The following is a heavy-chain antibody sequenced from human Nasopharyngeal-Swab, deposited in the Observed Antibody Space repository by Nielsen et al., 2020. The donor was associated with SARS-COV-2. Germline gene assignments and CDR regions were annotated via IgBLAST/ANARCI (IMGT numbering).Heavy chain of an antibody. D-gene: IGHD3-22*01. CDR3: ARPYDSSGYFDY. CDR2: IYPGDSDA. V-gene: IGHV5-51*01. CDR1: GYSLTSYW. Sequence: GESLKISCKGSGYSLTSYWIGWVRQMPGKGLEWMGVIYPGDSDARYSPSFQGQVTISADKSISTAYLQWSSLKASDTAMYYCARPYDSSGYFDYWGQGTLVTVSS. J-gene: IGHJ4*02.